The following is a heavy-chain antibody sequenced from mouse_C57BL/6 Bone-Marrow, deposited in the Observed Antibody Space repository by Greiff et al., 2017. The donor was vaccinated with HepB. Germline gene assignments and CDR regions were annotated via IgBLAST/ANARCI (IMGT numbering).Heavy chain of an antibody. CDR2: IDPETGGT. J-gene: IGHJ2*01. V-gene: IGHV1-15*01. D-gene: IGHD1-1*01. Sequence: VQLQQSGAELVRPGASVTLSCKASGYTFTDYEMHWVKQTPVHGLEWIGAIDPETGGTAYNQKFKGKAILTADKSSSTDYMELRSLTSEDSAVYYCTRPHTLREYFDYWGQGTTLTVSS. CDR3: TRPHTLREYFDY. CDR1: GYTFTDYE.